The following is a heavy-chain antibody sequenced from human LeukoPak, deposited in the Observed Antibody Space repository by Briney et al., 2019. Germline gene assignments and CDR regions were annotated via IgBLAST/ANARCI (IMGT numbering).Heavy chain of an antibody. Sequence: GGSLRLFCAASGFTFSDYAMNWVRQAPGKGLEWVSSISSSSNYVYYAASVQGRFTISRVNTKNSLYLQMNSLRAEDTAVYYCTRDFDWFRNQYDYWGQGTLVTVSS. D-gene: IGHD3-9*01. CDR2: ISSSSNYV. J-gene: IGHJ4*02. V-gene: IGHV3-21*01. CDR1: GFTFSDYA. CDR3: TRDFDWFRNQYDY.